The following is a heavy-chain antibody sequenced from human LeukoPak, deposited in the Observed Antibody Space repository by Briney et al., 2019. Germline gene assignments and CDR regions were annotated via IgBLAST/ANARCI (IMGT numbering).Heavy chain of an antibody. CDR1: GFTFSSYE. V-gene: IGHV3-48*03. Sequence: GGSLRLSCAASGFTFSSYEMNWVRQAPGKGLEWVSYISGSGSSIYYADSAKGRFTISRDNSKNTLYLQMNSLRADDTAVYYCAKQMSTVTFTPFDYWGQGTLVTVSS. CDR3: AKQMSTVTFTPFDY. D-gene: IGHD4-17*01. J-gene: IGHJ4*02. CDR2: ISGSGSSI.